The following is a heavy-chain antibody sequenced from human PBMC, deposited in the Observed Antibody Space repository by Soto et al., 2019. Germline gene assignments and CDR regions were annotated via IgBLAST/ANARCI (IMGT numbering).Heavy chain of an antibody. CDR1: GFPFSNYG. V-gene: IGHV3-23*01. J-gene: IGHJ4*02. D-gene: IGHD2-8*01. CDR2: IASGGNT. CDR3: AIMVYSNAWRKRYYVYS. Sequence: ELQFLGSGGGLAPPGGSLRLSCAASGFPFSNYGMAWVRQAPGKGLEWVSGIASGGNTYYAGSVQGRFSISRDNSGNTLYLQKTSLSTEDTAVYYCAIMVYSNAWRKRYYVYSWGQGVLVTVSS.